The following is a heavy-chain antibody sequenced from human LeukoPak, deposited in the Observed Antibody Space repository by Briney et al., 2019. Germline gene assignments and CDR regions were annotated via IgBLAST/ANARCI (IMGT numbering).Heavy chain of an antibody. D-gene: IGHD4-17*01. V-gene: IGHV4-30-4*01. CDR3: AREGNGDYFFDH. CDR2: IYYSGST. J-gene: IGHJ4*02. Sequence: SQTLSLTCTVSGVSISSGDYYWSWIRQPPGKGLEWIGYIYYSGSTYYNPSLKSRVTISVDTSKNQFSLKLSSVTAADTAVYYCAREGNGDYFFDHWGQGTLVTVSS. CDR1: GVSISSGDYY.